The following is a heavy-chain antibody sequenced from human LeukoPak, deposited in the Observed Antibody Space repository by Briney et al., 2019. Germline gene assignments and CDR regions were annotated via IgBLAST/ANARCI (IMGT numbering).Heavy chain of an antibody. Sequence: SGGSLRLSCAASGFTFSSYAMSWVRQAPGKGLEWVSAISGSGGSTYYADSVKGRFTISRDNSKNTLYLQTNSLRAEDTAVYYCAKKALRNHYYYYGMDVWGQGTTVTVSS. CDR3: AKKALRNHYYYYGMDV. CDR2: ISGSGGST. CDR1: GFTFSSYA. D-gene: IGHD5-12*01. V-gene: IGHV3-23*01. J-gene: IGHJ6*02.